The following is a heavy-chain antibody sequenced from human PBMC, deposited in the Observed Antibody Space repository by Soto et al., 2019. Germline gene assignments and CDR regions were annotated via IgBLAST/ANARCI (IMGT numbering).Heavy chain of an antibody. CDR2: IYHSGGT. CDR1: SGSISSSNW. V-gene: IGHV4-4*02. J-gene: IGHJ6*03. D-gene: IGHD6-6*01. Sequence: QVQLQESGPGLVKPSGTLSLTCAVSSGSISSSNWWSWVRQPPGKGLEWIGEIYHSGGTNYNPSLTSRVTISVDKSKNQFSLKLSSVTAADTAVYYCAKAARGTAWAYYYYMDVWGKGTTVTVSS. CDR3: AKAARGTAWAYYYYMDV.